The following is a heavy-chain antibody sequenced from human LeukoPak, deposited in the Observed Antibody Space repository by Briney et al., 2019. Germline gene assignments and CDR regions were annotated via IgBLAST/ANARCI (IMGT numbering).Heavy chain of an antibody. J-gene: IGHJ4*02. Sequence: AASVKVSCKASGGTFSSYAISWVRQAPGQGLEWMGGIIPIFGTANYAQKFQGRVTITTDESTSTAYMELSSLRSEDTAVYYCARGCISTTCYTSGFDYWGQGTLVTVSS. CDR1: GGTFSSYA. CDR2: IIPIFGTA. D-gene: IGHD2-2*02. V-gene: IGHV1-69*05. CDR3: ARGCISTTCYTSGFDY.